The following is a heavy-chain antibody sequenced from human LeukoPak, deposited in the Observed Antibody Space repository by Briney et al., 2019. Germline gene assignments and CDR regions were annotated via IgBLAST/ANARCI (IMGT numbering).Heavy chain of an antibody. CDR3: ARTLAVAGKKPFDY. CDR1: GGSISSGGYY. D-gene: IGHD6-19*01. Sequence: SETLSLTCTVSGGSISSGGYYWSWIRQHPGKGLEWIGYIYYSGSTYYNPSLKSRVTISVDTSKNQFSLKLSSVTAADTAVYYCARTLAVAGKKPFDYWGQGTLATVSS. V-gene: IGHV4-31*03. J-gene: IGHJ4*02. CDR2: IYYSGST.